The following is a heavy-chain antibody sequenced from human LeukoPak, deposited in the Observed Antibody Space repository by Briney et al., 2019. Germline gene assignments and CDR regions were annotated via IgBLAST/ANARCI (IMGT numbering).Heavy chain of an antibody. D-gene: IGHD3-22*01. Sequence: PGGSLRLSCAVSGFTFSNFAISWVRQAPEKGLECVSGISGNGGRIYYADSVKGRFTISRDNSKNTLYLQMNSLRADDTAVYYCATRDYSDSNSYSPLFANWGLGTLVTVSS. CDR1: GFTFSNFA. J-gene: IGHJ4*02. CDR3: ATRDYSDSNSYSPLFAN. CDR2: ISGNGGRI. V-gene: IGHV3-23*01.